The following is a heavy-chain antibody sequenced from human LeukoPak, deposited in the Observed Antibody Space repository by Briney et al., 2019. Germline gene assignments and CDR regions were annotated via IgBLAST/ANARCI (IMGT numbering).Heavy chain of an antibody. J-gene: IGHJ5*02. Sequence: SETLSLTCTVSGGSISTSNYYWGWIRQPPGKGLEWIGNIYRSGSTNYNPSLKSRVTISVDTSKNQFSLKLSSVTAADTAVYYCAGHDLRGWSDPWGQGTLVTVSS. V-gene: IGHV4-39*01. CDR3: AGHDLRGWSDP. CDR1: GGSISTSNYY. CDR2: IYRSGST.